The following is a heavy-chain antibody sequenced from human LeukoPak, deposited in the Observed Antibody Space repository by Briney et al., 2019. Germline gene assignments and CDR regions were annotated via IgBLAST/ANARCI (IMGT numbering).Heavy chain of an antibody. Sequence: PGGSLRLSCVASGININAYSMNWVRQAPGKGLEWVSSISSSSYHIYYADSVKGRFTISRDNSKDTLYLQMNSLRAEDTAVYYCARALVVVPAAHFDYWGQGTLVTVSS. D-gene: IGHD2-2*01. CDR1: GININAYS. V-gene: IGHV3-21*01. J-gene: IGHJ4*02. CDR2: ISSSSYHI. CDR3: ARALVVVPAAHFDY.